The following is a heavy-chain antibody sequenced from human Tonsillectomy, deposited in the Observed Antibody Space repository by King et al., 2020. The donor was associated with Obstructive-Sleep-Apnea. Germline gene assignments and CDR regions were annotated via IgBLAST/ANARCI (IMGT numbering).Heavy chain of an antibody. V-gene: IGHV3-23*04. CDR2: ISGRGGST. CDR3: AKDKPGIAASMDV. Sequence: VQLVESGGGLVQPGGSLRLSCAASGFTFSSYAMSWVRQAPGKGLEWVSAISGRGGSTFYSDTVTGRFTISRDNPKNTLYLQMNSLRTEDTAVYYCAKDKPGIAASMDVWGQGTTVTVSS. J-gene: IGHJ6*02. D-gene: IGHD6-13*01. CDR1: GFTFSSYA.